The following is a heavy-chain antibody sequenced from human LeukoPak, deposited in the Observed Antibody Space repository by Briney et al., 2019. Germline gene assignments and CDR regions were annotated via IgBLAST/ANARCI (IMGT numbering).Heavy chain of an antibody. J-gene: IGHJ5*02. CDR1: GGSISSGGYY. D-gene: IGHD3-22*01. CDR3: ASTHYYDSSGYYYELDWFDP. V-gene: IGHV4-31*03. Sequence: SETLSLTCTVSGGSISSGGYYWSWIRQHPGKGLEWIGYIYYSGSTYYNPSLKSRVTISVDTSKNQFSLKLSSVTAADTAVYYCASTHYYDSSGYYYELDWFDPWGQGTLVTVSS. CDR2: IYYSGST.